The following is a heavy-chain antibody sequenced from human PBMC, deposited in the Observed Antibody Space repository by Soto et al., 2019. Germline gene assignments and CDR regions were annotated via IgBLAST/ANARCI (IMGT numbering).Heavy chain of an antibody. V-gene: IGHV4-34*01. CDR3: AKRGYSYGYRY. Sequence: PSETLSLTCAVYGGSFSGYYWSWIRQPPGKGLEWIGEINHSGSTNYNPSLKSRVTISVDKSKNQFSLKLSSVTAADTAVYYCAKRGYSYGYRYWGQGTLVTVSS. CDR2: INHSGST. CDR1: GGSFSGYY. D-gene: IGHD5-18*01. J-gene: IGHJ4*02.